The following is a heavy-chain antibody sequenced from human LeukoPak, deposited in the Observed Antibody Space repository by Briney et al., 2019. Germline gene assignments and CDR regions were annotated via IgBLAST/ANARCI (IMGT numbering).Heavy chain of an antibody. V-gene: IGHV3-33*06. J-gene: IGHJ5*02. D-gene: IGHD3-22*01. CDR2: IWYDGSNK. Sequence: GRFLRLSCAASGFTFSSYGMHWVRQAPGKGLEWVAVIWYDGSNKYYADSVKGGFTICRDNSKNTLYLQMNSRRAEDTAVYYCAKDYRDSYYYGSRGSWCDPWGQGTLVTVSS. CDR3: AKDYRDSYYYGSRGSWCDP. CDR1: GFTFSSYG.